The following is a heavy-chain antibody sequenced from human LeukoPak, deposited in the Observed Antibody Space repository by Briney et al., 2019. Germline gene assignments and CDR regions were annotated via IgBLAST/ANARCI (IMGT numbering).Heavy chain of an antibody. D-gene: IGHD5-24*01. CDR1: GFSFSSYV. CDR2: ISYDGSNK. Sequence: PGGSLRLSCAASGFSFSSYVMHWVRQAPGKGLEWVAVISYDGSNKYYADSVKGRFTISRDNSKNTLYLQMNRLRAEDTAVYYCAKDRDWYYFDYWGQGTLVTVSS. CDR3: AKDRDWYYFDY. J-gene: IGHJ4*02. V-gene: IGHV3-30*18.